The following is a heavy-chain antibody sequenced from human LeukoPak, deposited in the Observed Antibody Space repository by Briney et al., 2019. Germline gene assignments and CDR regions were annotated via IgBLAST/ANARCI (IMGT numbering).Heavy chain of an antibody. CDR3: ARDRQWLAP. V-gene: IGHV3-9*01. CDR2: INWNGNDI. Sequence: PGRSLRLSCAASGFTFDDYAMHWVRQAPGRGLEWVSGINWNGNDIGYADSVKGRFTISRDNAKDSLYLQMNSLRAEDTAVYYCARDRQWLAPLGQGTLVTVSS. CDR1: GFTFDDYA. J-gene: IGHJ5*02. D-gene: IGHD6-19*01.